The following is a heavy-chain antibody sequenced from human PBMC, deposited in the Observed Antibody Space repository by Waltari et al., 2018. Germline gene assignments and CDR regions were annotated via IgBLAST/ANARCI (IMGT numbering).Heavy chain of an antibody. CDR3: AKDGSSPNYYDSSGYYSFFDY. V-gene: IGHV3-7*01. CDR2: IKHDGSEK. CDR1: GFTFSSFW. D-gene: IGHD3-22*01. Sequence: EVQLVEWGGLVQPGGSLRLSCAASGFTFSSFWMNWVRQAPGKGLEWVATIKHDGSEKYYVDSVKGRFTSSRDNAKKSLYLQMNTLRAEDTAVYYCAKDGSSPNYYDSSGYYSFFDYWGQGTLVTVSS. J-gene: IGHJ4*02.